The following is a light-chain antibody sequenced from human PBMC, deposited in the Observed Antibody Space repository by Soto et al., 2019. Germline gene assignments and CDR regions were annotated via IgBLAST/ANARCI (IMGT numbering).Light chain of an antibody. CDR1: QSVSSNY. CDR2: GAS. CDR3: QQYDTSPRT. Sequence: PGERSTLSCRASQSVSSNYLAWYQQKRGQAPRLLIYGASSRATGIPTRFSGSGSGTDFTLTISRLEPEDFAVYYFQQYDTSPRTFGQGTPVE. J-gene: IGKJ1*01. V-gene: IGKV3-20*01.